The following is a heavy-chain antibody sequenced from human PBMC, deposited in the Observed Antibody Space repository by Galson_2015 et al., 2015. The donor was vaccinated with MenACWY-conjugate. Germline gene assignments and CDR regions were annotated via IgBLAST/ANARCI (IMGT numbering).Heavy chain of an antibody. CDR1: GFTFSSYA. Sequence: SLRLSCAASGFTFSSYAMHCVRQAPGKGLEWVAVISYDGSNKYYADSVKGRFTISRDNSKNTLYLQMNSLRAEDTAVYYCARGVGDILTGYHYGMDVWGQGTTVTVSS. CDR3: ARGVGDILTGYHYGMDV. V-gene: IGHV3-30*04. CDR2: ISYDGSNK. J-gene: IGHJ6*02. D-gene: IGHD3-9*01.